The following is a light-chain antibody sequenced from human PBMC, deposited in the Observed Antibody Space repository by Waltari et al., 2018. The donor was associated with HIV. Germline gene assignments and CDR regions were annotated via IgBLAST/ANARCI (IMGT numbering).Light chain of an antibody. V-gene: IGLV2-23*02. CDR2: EVT. J-gene: IGLJ1*01. CDR3: CSCPRSGIRYV. CDR1: RSNVGSDDL. Sequence: QSALTQPASVSGSPGQSITISCTGTRSNVGSDDLVSWYQQHPGEAPKLSIYEVTKRPSGVSNLFSASKSGITASLTISGLQAVDEADYYCCSCPRSGIRYVFGTGTKVTVL.